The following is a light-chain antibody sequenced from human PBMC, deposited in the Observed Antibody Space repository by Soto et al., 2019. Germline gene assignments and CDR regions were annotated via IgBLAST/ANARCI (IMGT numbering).Light chain of an antibody. Sequence: DIVLTQSPGTLSLSPGERATLSCRASQSVSSNYLAWYQQKPGQAPRLLIYGASSGVTGIPDRFSGSGSGPDFTLTIRRLGPEDFAVNSCKHYVTPPWPSAQGPKVKSN. CDR2: GAS. CDR1: QSVSSNY. J-gene: IGKJ1*01. V-gene: IGKV3-20*01. CDR3: KHYVTPPWP.